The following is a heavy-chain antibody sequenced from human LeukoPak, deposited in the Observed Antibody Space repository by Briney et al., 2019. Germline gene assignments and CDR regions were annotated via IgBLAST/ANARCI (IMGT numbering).Heavy chain of an antibody. J-gene: IGHJ4*02. V-gene: IGHV3-48*01. Sequence: SSIYYADAVKGRFTISRDNAKNSLYLQMNSLRAEDTAVYYCARANSGGWGQGTLVTVSS. CDR3: ARANSGG. D-gene: IGHD7-27*01. CDR2: SSI.